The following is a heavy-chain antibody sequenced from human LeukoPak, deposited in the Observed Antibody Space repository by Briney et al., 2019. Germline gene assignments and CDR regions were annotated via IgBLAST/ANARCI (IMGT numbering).Heavy chain of an antibody. CDR3: ARGEQLVAVFDY. J-gene: IGHJ4*02. V-gene: IGHV4-39*01. Sequence: SETLSLTCTVSGGSISSSSYYWGWIRQPPGKGLEWIGSIYYSGSTYYNPSLKSRVTISVDTSKNQFSLKLSSVTAADTAVYYCARGEQLVAVFDYWGQGTLVTVSS. CDR2: IYYSGST. CDR1: GGSISSSSYY. D-gene: IGHD6-6*01.